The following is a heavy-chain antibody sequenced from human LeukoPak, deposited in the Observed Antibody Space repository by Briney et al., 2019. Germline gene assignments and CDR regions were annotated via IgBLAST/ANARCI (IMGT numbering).Heavy chain of an antibody. V-gene: IGHV4-39*07. CDR1: GGSISSSSYY. CDR3: ASWVVTYFDY. J-gene: IGHJ4*02. D-gene: IGHD2-21*02. Sequence: SETLSLTCTVSGGSISSSSYYWGWIRQPPGKGLEWIGSIYYSGSTYYNPSLKSRVTISVDTSKNQFSLKLSSVTAADTAVYYCASWVVTYFDYWGQGTLVTVSS. CDR2: IYYSGST.